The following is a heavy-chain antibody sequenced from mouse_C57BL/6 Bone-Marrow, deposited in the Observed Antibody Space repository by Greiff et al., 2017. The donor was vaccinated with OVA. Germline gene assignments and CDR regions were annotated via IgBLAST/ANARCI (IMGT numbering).Heavy chain of an antibody. CDR1: GYAFSSYW. CDR3: ASFYYYGSSDY. J-gene: IGHJ2*01. CDR2: IYPGDGDT. V-gene: IGHV1-80*01. D-gene: IGHD1-1*01. Sequence: LVESGAELVKPGASVKISCKASGYAFSSYWMNWVKQRPGKGLEWIGQIYPGDGDTNYNGKFKGKATLTADKSSSTAYMQLSSLTSEDSAVYFCASFYYYGSSDYWGQGTTLTVSS.